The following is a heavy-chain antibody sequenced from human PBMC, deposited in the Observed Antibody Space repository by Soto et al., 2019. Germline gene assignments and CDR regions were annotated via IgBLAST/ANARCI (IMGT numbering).Heavy chain of an antibody. V-gene: IGHV4-31*03. CDR2: IYYSGST. Sequence: SETLSLTCTVSGGSISSGGYYWSWIRQHPGKGLEWIGYIYYSGSTYYNPSLKSRVTISVDTSKNQFSLKLSSVTAADTAVYYCARDTRADYDILTGHPRGAFDIWGQGTMVTVSS. D-gene: IGHD3-9*01. CDR1: GGSISSGGYY. CDR3: ARDTRADYDILTGHPRGAFDI. J-gene: IGHJ3*02.